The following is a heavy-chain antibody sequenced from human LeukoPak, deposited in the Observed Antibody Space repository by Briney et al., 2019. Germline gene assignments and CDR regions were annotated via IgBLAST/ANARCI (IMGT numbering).Heavy chain of an antibody. CDR2: MNPNSGNT. CDR1: GYTFTSYD. J-gene: IGHJ4*02. D-gene: IGHD5-18*01. Sequence: GASVKVSCKASGYTFTSYDINWVRQATGQGLEWMGWMNPNSGNTGYAQKFQGRVTMTRNTSISTAYMELSSLRSEDTAVYYCARGPPLRGYSYGYPFGYWGQGTLVTVSS. V-gene: IGHV1-8*01. CDR3: ARGPPLRGYSYGYPFGY.